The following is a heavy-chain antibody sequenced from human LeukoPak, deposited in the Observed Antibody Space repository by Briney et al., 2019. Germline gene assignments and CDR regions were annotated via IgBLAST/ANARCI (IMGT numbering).Heavy chain of an antibody. CDR3: ARVGDYGDYHPFDY. V-gene: IGHV6-1*01. J-gene: IGHJ4*02. D-gene: IGHD4-17*01. CDR1: GDSVSSNSAG. Sequence: SQTLSLTCAISGDSVSSNSAGWNWIRQSPSRGLEWLGRTYYRSKWYNDYAVSVKSRITINPDTSKNQFSLQLNSVTPEDTAVYYCARVGDYGDYHPFDYWGQGTLVTVSS. CDR2: TYYRSKWYN.